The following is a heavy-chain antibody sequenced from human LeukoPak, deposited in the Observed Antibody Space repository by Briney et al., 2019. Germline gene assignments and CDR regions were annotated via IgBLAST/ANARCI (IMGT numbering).Heavy chain of an antibody. D-gene: IGHD6-19*01. Sequence: PGGSLRLSCAAPGFTFSSYEMNWVRQAPGKGLEWVSYISSSGSTIYYADSVKGRFTISRDNAKNSLYLQMNSLRAEDTAVYYCARDGGGWYFDYWGQGTLVTVSS. CDR3: ARDGGGWYFDY. V-gene: IGHV3-48*03. J-gene: IGHJ4*02. CDR2: ISSSGSTI. CDR1: GFTFSSYE.